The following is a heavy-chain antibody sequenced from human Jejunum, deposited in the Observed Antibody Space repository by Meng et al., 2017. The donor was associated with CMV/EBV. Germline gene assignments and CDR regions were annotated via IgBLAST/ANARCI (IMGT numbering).Heavy chain of an antibody. V-gene: IGHV3-74*01. CDR2: INSDGSVT. J-gene: IGHJ4*02. Sequence: CAACGITFINYWMRWGRQAAGKGVVWVSRINSDGSVTDYAESVEGRFTITRDNTKNTLYLQMNSLRAEDTALYYCARGTTSGASYFDYWGQGTLVTVSS. D-gene: IGHD1-14*01. CDR3: ARGTTSGASYFDY. CDR1: GITFINYW.